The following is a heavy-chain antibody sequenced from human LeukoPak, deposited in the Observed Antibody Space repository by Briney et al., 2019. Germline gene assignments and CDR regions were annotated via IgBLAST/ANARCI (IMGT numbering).Heavy chain of an antibody. V-gene: IGHV1-8*01. D-gene: IGHD3/OR15-3a*01. CDR1: GYTFTSYD. Sequence: ASVKVSCKGSGYTFTSYDINWVRQATGQGLEWMGWMNPNSGNTGYAQKFQGRVTMTRNTSITTAYMELSSLRSEDTAVYYCARGKRTIFGLGISYYFDYWGQGTLVTVSS. J-gene: IGHJ4*02. CDR3: ARGKRTIFGLGISYYFDY. CDR2: MNPNSGNT.